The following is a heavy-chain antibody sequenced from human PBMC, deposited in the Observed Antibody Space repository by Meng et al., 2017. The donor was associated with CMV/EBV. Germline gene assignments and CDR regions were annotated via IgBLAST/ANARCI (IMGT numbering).Heavy chain of an antibody. CDR2: MNPNSGNT. V-gene: IGHV1-8*03. CDR1: GYTSSCYD. D-gene: IGHD2-2*01. CDR3: ARGLGYCSSTSCYGRFDP. J-gene: IGHJ5*02. Sequence: AAVTVSCKASGYTSSCYDFNWVRQATGQGLVGMGWMNPNSGNTGYAQKFQGRVTITRNTSTSTAYMQLSSLRSEDTAVYYCARGLGYCSSTSCYGRFDPWGQGTLVTVSS.